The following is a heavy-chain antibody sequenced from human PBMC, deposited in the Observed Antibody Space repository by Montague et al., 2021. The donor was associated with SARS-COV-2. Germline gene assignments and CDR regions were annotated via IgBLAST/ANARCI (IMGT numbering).Heavy chain of an antibody. CDR3: ARFYYDILTAYYTPFDY. D-gene: IGHD3-9*01. V-gene: IGHV2-70*04. CDR1: GFSLSTSGMR. Sequence: PALVKPTQTLTLTCTFSGFSLSTSGMRASWIRQPPGKALEWLARIDWXXXKFYSTSLKTRLTISKDTSKNQVVLTMTNMDPVDTATYYCARFYYDILTAYYTPFDYWGQGTLVTVSS. CDR2: IDWXXXK. J-gene: IGHJ4*02.